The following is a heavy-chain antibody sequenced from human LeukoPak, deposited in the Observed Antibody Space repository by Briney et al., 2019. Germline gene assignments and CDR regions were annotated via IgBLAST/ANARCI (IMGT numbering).Heavy chain of an antibody. V-gene: IGHV3-48*01. Sequence: GGSLRLSCAASGVTFSGYSMNWVRQAPGKGLEWVSYISSSSSTIYYADSVKGRFTISRDNAKNSLYPQMNSLRAEDTAVYYCARDLGIVVVPATRPRNWFDPWGQGTLVTVSS. J-gene: IGHJ5*02. CDR2: ISSSSSTI. CDR3: ARDLGIVVVPATRPRNWFDP. CDR1: GVTFSGYS. D-gene: IGHD2-2*01.